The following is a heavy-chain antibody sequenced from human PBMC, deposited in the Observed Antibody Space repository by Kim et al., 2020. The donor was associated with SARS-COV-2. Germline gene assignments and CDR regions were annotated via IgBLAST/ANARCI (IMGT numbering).Heavy chain of an antibody. CDR2: IYYSGST. CDR1: GGSISSSSYY. Sequence: SETLSLTCTVSGGSISSSSYYWGWIRQPPGKGLEWIGSIYYSGSTYYNPSLKSRVTISVDTSKNQFSLKLSSVTAADTVVYYCARHSSSWYSDPWGQGTL. D-gene: IGHD6-13*01. V-gene: IGHV4-39*01. J-gene: IGHJ5*02. CDR3: ARHSSSWYSDP.